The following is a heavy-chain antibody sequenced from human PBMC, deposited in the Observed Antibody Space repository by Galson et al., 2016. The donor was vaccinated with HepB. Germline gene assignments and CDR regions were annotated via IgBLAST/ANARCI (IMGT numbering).Heavy chain of an antibody. CDR3: AKRHEHSPPVGCSVDY. D-gene: IGHD3-10*02. V-gene: IGHV3-30*18. CDR2: DSMDGRRK. J-gene: IGHJ4*02. Sequence: SLRLSCAGSGFLFRSYGMHWVRQAPGKGLEWVAADSMDGRRKFYSDSVKGRFTISRDNSNNMLFLQMDSLRPDDPAVYYCAKRHEHSPPVGCSVDYWGQGTLVSVSS. CDR1: GFLFRSYG.